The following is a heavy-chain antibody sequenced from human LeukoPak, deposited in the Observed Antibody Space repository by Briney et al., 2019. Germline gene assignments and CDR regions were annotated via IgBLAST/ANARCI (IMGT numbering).Heavy chain of an antibody. J-gene: IGHJ3*02. Sequence: GGSLRLSCAASGFTSSRYSMNWVRQAPGKGLEWVSTLSSISHYIYYADSVEGRFTVSRDNANNLLYLQMNSLGAEDTAVYYCSRDVGRGPPEAFDIWGQGTMVTVSS. D-gene: IGHD1-26*01. V-gene: IGHV3-21*06. CDR1: GFTSSRYS. CDR3: SRDVGRGPPEAFDI. CDR2: LSSISHYI.